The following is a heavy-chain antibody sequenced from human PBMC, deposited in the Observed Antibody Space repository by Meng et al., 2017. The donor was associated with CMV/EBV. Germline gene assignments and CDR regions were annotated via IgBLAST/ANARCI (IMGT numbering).Heavy chain of an antibody. V-gene: IGHV3-30*02. D-gene: IGHD2-2*01. CDR1: GFTFSSYG. CDR3: AKDGRADIVVVQAAIDY. CDR2: IRYDGSNK. Sequence: LSLICAASGFTFSSYGMHWVRQAPGKGLEWVAFIRYDGSNKYYADSVKGRFTISRDNSKNTLYLQMNSLRAEDTAVYYCAKDGRADIVVVQAAIDYWGQGTLVTVSS. J-gene: IGHJ4*02.